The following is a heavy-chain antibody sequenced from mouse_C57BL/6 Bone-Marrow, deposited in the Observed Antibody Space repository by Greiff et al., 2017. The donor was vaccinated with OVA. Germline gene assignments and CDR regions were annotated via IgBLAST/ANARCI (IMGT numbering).Heavy chain of an antibody. CDR3: ARRDDFDY. CDR1: GYTFTSYW. CDR2: IHPNSGST. J-gene: IGHJ2*01. Sequence: QVHVKQPGAELVKPGASVKLSCKASGYTFTSYWMHWVKQRPGQGLEWIGMIHPNSGSTNYNEKFKSKATLTVDKSSSTAYMQLSSLTSEDSAVYYCARRDDFDYWGQGTTLTVSS. V-gene: IGHV1-64*01.